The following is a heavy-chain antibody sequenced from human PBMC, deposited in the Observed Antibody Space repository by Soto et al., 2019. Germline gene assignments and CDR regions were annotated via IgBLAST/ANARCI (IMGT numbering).Heavy chain of an antibody. Sequence: ASVKVSCKASGYTFTSYGISWVRQAPGQGREWIGCIRAYTCNTNYAQKLQDRVTVTTDTSTSKAYLELSSLRSDDTAVYFCARDEDLLLYGFDPWGQGTLVTVSS. V-gene: IGHV1-18*04. CDR2: IRAYTCNT. D-gene: IGHD3-10*01. CDR1: GYTFTSYG. CDR3: ARDEDLLLYGFDP. J-gene: IGHJ5*02.